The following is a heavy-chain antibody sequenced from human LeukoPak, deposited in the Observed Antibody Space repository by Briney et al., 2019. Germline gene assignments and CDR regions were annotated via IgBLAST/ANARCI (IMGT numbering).Heavy chain of an antibody. CDR1: GYTFTGYY. Sequence: GASVKVSCKASGYTFTGYYMHWVRQAPGQGLEWMGRINPNNGGTNYAQKFQGRVTMTRDTSISTAYMELSWLRSDDTAVYYCARDPYVRCYGGSCYAFNWFDPWGQGTLVTVSS. CDR3: ARDPYVRCYGGSCYAFNWFDP. V-gene: IGHV1-2*06. CDR2: INPNNGGT. D-gene: IGHD2-15*01. J-gene: IGHJ5*02.